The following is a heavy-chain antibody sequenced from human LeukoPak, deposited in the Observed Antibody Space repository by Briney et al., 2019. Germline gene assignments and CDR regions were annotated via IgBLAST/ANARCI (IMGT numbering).Heavy chain of an antibody. Sequence: GGSLRLSCAASGFTFSSYSMNWVRQAPGKGLEWVSSISSNSIYVFYADSMKGRFTISRDNAKNSLSLQMNSLRAEDTAVYYCARERNYRGYYYYGMDVWGQGTTVTVSS. D-gene: IGHD4-11*01. CDR3: ARERNYRGYYYYGMDV. CDR1: GFTFSSYS. J-gene: IGHJ6*02. CDR2: ISSNSIYV. V-gene: IGHV3-21*01.